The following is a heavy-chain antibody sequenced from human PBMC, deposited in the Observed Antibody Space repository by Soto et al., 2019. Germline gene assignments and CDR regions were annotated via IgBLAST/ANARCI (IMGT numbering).Heavy chain of an antibody. V-gene: IGHV3-48*04. Sequence: PGGSLRLSCAASGFTFSSYAMSWVRQAPGKGLEWVSYISSSGSTIYYADSVKGRFTISRDNAKNSLYLQMNSLRAEDTAVYYCARDGVPAAVYYYYYMDVWGKGTTVTVSS. D-gene: IGHD2-2*01. CDR3: ARDGVPAAVYYYYYMDV. J-gene: IGHJ6*03. CDR2: ISSSGSTI. CDR1: GFTFSSYA.